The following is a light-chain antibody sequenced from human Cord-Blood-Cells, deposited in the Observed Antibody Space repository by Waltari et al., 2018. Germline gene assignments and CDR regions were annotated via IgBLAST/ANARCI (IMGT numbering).Light chain of an antibody. Sequence: EIVLTQSPATLSLSPGESATLSCRASQSVSSYLAWYQQKPGQAPSLLIYDASNRATGIPARFSGSGSGTDFTLTISSLEPEDFAVYYCQQRSNWPPKFTFGPGTKVDIK. CDR3: QQRSNWPPKFT. CDR2: DAS. CDR1: QSVSSY. V-gene: IGKV3-11*01. J-gene: IGKJ3*01.